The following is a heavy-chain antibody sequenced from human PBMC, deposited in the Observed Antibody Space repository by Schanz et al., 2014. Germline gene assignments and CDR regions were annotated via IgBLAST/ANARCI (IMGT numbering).Heavy chain of an antibody. Sequence: VQLVESGGGLVQPGGSLRLSCAASAFIFRSYSMHWVRQAPGKGLEWVGFISFDGRNTGYAHSVKGRFTISRDNAKNSLYLQMNSLRAEDTAVYYCAKHVRSLTGNDYWGQGTLVTVSS. V-gene: IGHV3-30*18. D-gene: IGHD3-9*01. J-gene: IGHJ4*02. CDR1: AFIFRSYS. CDR2: ISFDGRNT. CDR3: AKHVRSLTGNDY.